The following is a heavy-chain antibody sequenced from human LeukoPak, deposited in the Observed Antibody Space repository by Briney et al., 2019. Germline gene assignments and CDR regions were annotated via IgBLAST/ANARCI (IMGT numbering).Heavy chain of an antibody. Sequence: PGGSLRLSCAASGFTFSSYAMSWVRQAPGKGLQWVSSISSSSTYIYYADSVKGRFTISRDNAKNSLFLQMNSLRDEDTAVYYCTRDSHGSGWTINWFDPWGQGTLVTVSS. CDR2: ISSSSTYI. J-gene: IGHJ5*02. CDR3: TRDSHGSGWTINWFDP. D-gene: IGHD6-25*01. CDR1: GFTFSSYA. V-gene: IGHV3-21*01.